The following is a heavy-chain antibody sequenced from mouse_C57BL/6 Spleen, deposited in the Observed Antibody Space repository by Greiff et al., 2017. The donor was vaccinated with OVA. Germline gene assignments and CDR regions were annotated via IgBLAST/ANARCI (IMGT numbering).Heavy chain of an antibody. J-gene: IGHJ1*03. CDR3: ARGDGSSYWYFDV. CDR1: GYTFTSYW. CDR2: IHPNSGST. V-gene: IGHV1-64*01. Sequence: QVQLQQPGAELVKPGASLKLSCKASGYTFTSYWMHWVKQRPGQGLEWIGMIHPNSGSTNYNEKFKSKATLTVDKSSSTAYMQLSSLTSEDSAVYYCARGDGSSYWYFDVWGTGTTVTVSS. D-gene: IGHD1-1*01.